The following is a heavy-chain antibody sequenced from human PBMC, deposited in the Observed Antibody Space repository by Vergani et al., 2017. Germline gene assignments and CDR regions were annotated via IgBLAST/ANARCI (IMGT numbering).Heavy chain of an antibody. D-gene: IGHD4-11*01. CDR1: GESFTSYH. CDR3: ARVNTETNGHLYYHYYMDV. V-gene: IGHV4-34*01. CDR2: IDHTGRP. Sequence: QVQLQQWGGGLLKPSETLSLTCVVNGESFTSYHWTWIRQSPGEGLEWVGDIDHTGRPDYNPSLKSRLTMSVDKSRNQFSLTLNSVTATDTAIYFCARVNTETNGHLYYHYYMDVWGQGTAVTVS. J-gene: IGHJ6*03.